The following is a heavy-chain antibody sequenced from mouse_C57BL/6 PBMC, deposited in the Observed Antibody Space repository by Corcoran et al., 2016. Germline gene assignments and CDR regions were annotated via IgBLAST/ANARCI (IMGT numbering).Heavy chain of an antibody. V-gene: IGHV9-3*01. J-gene: IGHJ3*01. CDR3: ARGAYYGSSYPFAY. CDR2: INTYSGVP. Sequence: QIQLVQSGPELKKPGETVKISCKASGYTFTTYGMSWVKQAPGKGLKWMGWINTYSGVPTYADDFKGRFAFSLETSASTAYLQINNLKNEDTATYFCARGAYYGSSYPFAYWGQGTLVTVSA. D-gene: IGHD1-1*01. CDR1: GYTFTTYG.